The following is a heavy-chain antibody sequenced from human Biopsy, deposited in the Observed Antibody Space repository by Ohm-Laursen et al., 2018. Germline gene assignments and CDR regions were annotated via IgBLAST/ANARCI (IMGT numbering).Heavy chain of an antibody. CDR3: ARDRGGARYGMDV. CDR2: IRRNSAFI. CDR1: GFTFDDYG. Sequence: SLRLSCAAFGFTFDDYGMHWVRQPPGKGLEWVSGIRRNSAFIDYADSVRGRFTISRDNARRFLFLQMNNLKSEDTAFYYCARDRGGARYGMDVWGRGTTATVSS. J-gene: IGHJ6*02. D-gene: IGHD1-26*01. V-gene: IGHV3-9*01.